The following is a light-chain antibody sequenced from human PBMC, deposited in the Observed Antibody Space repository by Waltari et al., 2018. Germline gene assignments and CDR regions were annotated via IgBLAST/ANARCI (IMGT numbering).Light chain of an antibody. V-gene: IGKV2-28*01. Sequence: DIVMTQSPLSLPVTPGEPASISCRSSQSLVDGGGNKFLGWYLQKPGQSPQLLIYQISNRASGVPDRISGSGSDTDFTLKITRVEAEDVGVYYCMQALHPPYTFGQGTKLEIK. CDR2: QIS. CDR1: QSLVDGGGNKF. J-gene: IGKJ2*01. CDR3: MQALHPPYT.